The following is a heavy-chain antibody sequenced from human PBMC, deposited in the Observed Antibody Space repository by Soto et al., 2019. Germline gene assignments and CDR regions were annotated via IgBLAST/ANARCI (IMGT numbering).Heavy chain of an antibody. CDR3: ARQGRNTKIVILRHYATDF. D-gene: IGHD3-22*01. CDR2: ILYSGDT. V-gene: IGHV4-39*01. J-gene: IGHJ6*02. CDR1: SGSISTNSYL. Sequence: PSETLSLTCSVSSGSISTNSYLCGWIRQPPGKGLEWIGAILYSGDTYYSESLKSRVTMSVDTAKNQFSLKLNSVTAADTAVYYCARQGRNTKIVILRHYATDFWGQGTAVTVSS.